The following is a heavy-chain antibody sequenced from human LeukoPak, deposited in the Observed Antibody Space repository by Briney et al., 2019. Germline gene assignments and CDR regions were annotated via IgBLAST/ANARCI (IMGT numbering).Heavy chain of an antibody. J-gene: IGHJ4*02. CDR2: ISYDGSNK. Sequence: PGGSLRLSCAASGFTFSSYAMHWVRQAPGKGLEWVAVISYDGSNKYYADSVKGRFTISRDNSKSTLYLQMNSLRAEDTAVYYCARDGVPAAPVGDYYFDYWGQGTLVTVSS. D-gene: IGHD2-2*01. CDR3: ARDGVPAAPVGDYYFDY. CDR1: GFTFSSYA. V-gene: IGHV3-30*04.